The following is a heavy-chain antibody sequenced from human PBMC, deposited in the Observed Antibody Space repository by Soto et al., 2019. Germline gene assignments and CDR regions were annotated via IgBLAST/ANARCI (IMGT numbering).Heavy chain of an antibody. CDR1: GFTFSSYG. CDR3: AREEDLYGSGSYRHYGMDV. J-gene: IGHJ6*02. Sequence: VQLVESGGGVVQPGRSLRLSCAASGFTFSSYGMHWVRQAPGKGLEWVAVISYDGSNKYYADSVKGRFTISRDNSKNTLYLQMNSLRAEDTAVYYCAREEDLYGSGSYRHYGMDVWGQGTTVTVSS. CDR2: ISYDGSNK. D-gene: IGHD3-10*01. V-gene: IGHV3-30*03.